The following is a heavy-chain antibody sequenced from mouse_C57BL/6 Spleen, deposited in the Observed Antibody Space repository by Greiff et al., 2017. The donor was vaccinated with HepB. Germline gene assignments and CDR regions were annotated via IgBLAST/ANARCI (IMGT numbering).Heavy chain of an antibody. J-gene: IGHJ2*01. CDR3: ARSSPITTVVPYYFDY. CDR2: IDPSDSDT. V-gene: IGHV1-52*01. D-gene: IGHD1-1*01. CDR1: GYTFTSYW. Sequence: QVQLQQPGAELVRPGSSVKLSCKASGYTFTSYWMHWVKQRPIQGLEWIGNIDPSDSDTHYNQKFKDKATLTVDKSSSTAYMQLSSLTSEDSAVYYCARSSPITTVVPYYFDYWGQGTTLTVSS.